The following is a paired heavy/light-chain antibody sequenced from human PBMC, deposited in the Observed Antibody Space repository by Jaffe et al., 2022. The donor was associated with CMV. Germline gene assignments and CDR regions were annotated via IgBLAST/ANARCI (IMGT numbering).Light chain of an antibody. Sequence: DIQMTQSPSSLSASVGDRVTITCQASQDISNYLNWYQQKPGKAPKLLIYDASNLETGVPSRFSGSGSGTDFTFTISSLQPEDIATYYCQQYDNLPPGITFGGGTKVEIK. CDR2: DAS. CDR1: QDISNY. V-gene: IGKV1-33*01. CDR3: QQYDNLPPGIT. J-gene: IGKJ4*01.
Heavy chain of an antibody. V-gene: IGHV3-30*18. Sequence: QVQLVESGGGVVQPGRSLRLSCAASGFTFSSYGMHWVRQAPGKGLEWVAVISYDGSNKYYADSVKGRFTISRDNSKNTLYLQMNSLRAEDTAVYYCAKNLLVVVAATPERFGFDYWGQGTLVTVSS. CDR3: AKNLLVVVAATPERFGFDY. CDR2: ISYDGSNK. D-gene: IGHD2-15*01. CDR1: GFTFSSYG. J-gene: IGHJ4*02.